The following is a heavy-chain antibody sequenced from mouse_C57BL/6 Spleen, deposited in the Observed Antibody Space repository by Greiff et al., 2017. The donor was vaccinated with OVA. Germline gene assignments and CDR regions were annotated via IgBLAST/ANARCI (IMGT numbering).Heavy chain of an antibody. Sequence: VQLQQSGPELVKPGASVKISCKASGYTFTDYYMNWVKQSHGKSLEWIGDINPNNGGTSYNQKFKGKATLTVDKYSSTAYMELRSLTSEDSAFYSCARQGSKGAMDYWGQGTSVTVSS. CDR1: GYTFTDYY. V-gene: IGHV1-26*01. CDR3: ARQGSKGAMDY. D-gene: IGHD1-3*01. J-gene: IGHJ4*01. CDR2: INPNNGGT.